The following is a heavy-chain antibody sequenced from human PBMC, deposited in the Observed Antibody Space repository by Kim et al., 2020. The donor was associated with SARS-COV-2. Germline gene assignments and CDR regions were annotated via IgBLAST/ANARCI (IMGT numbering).Heavy chain of an antibody. D-gene: IGHD6-6*01. CDR3: ARDRPPPYSSSSGIWFDP. J-gene: IGHJ5*02. CDR2: ISSSSSYI. V-gene: IGHV3-21*01. CDR1: GFTFSSYS. Sequence: GGSLRLSCAASGFTFSSYSMNWVRQAPGKGLEWVSSISSSSSYIYYADSVKGRFTISRDNAKNSLYLQMNSLRAEDTAVYYCARDRPPPYSSSSGIWFDPWGQGTLVTVSS.